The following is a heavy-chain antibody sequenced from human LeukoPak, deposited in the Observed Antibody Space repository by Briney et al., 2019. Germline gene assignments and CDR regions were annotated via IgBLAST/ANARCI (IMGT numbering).Heavy chain of an antibody. J-gene: IGHJ5*02. CDR3: ARDWGVDLNWFDP. CDR2: IITTGYTM. Sequence: GGPLRLSCAASGFTFRDYSMNWVRQAPGKAPQWFSYIITTGYTMYYADSVKGRFTISRDDAKNSLYLQMNSLRDEETAVYYCARDWGVDLNWFDPWGQGTLVTVSS. V-gene: IGHV3-48*02. CDR1: GFTFRDYS. D-gene: IGHD3-16*01.